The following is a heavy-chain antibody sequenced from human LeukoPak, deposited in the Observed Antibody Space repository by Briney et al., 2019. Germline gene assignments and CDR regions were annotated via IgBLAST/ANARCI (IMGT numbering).Heavy chain of an antibody. J-gene: IGHJ4*02. V-gene: IGHV4-39*01. D-gene: IGHD3-22*01. Sequence: SETLSLTCTVSGGSISSYYWGWIRQPPGKGLEWIGSIYYSGSTYYNPSLKSRVTISVDTSKNQFSLKLSSVTAADTAVYYCARQRSIVVIATFDYWGQGTLVTVSS. CDR3: ARQRSIVVIATFDY. CDR1: GGSISSYY. CDR2: IYYSGST.